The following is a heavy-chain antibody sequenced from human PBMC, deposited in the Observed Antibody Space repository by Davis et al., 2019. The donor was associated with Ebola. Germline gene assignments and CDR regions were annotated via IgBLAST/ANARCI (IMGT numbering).Heavy chain of an antibody. Sequence: GESLKISCAASGFTFSSYAMSWVRQAPGKGLEWVSVISGSGGSTYYANSVKGRFTVSRDNSKNTLYLQMNSLRAEDTAVYYCAKTLVREVMVFASYFDCWGQGTLVTVSS. CDR1: GFTFSSYA. CDR3: AKTLVREVMVFASYFDC. CDR2: ISGSGGST. D-gene: IGHD2-8*01. J-gene: IGHJ4*02. V-gene: IGHV3-23*01.